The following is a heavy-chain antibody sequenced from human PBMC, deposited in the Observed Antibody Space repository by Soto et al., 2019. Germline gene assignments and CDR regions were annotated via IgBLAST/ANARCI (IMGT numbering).Heavy chain of an antibody. CDR3: ARGHFADSSSWFDY. J-gene: IGHJ4*02. CDR1: GFTFSSYG. Sequence: PGGSLRLSCAASGFTFSSYGMHWVRQAPGKGLEWVAVIWYDGSNKYYADSVKGRFTISRDNSKNTLYLQMNSLRAEDTAVYYCARGHFADSSSWFDYWGQGTLVTVSS. CDR2: IWYDGSNK. V-gene: IGHV3-33*01. D-gene: IGHD6-13*01.